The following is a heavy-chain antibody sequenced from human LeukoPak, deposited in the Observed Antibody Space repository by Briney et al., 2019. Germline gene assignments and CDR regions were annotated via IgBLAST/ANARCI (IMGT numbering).Heavy chain of an antibody. J-gene: IGHJ4*02. CDR3: AKASSNYFYYFVD. CDR1: GFTFSNCW. D-gene: IGHD2/OR15-2a*01. CDR2: VKTDGSDK. V-gene: IGHV3-7*02. Sequence: GGSLRLSCAASGFTFSNCWMDWFRQAPGKGLEWVANVKTDGSDKYYADSVKGRFTLSRDNSKNTLYLQTNTLRDEDTAVYYCAKASSNYFYYFVDCCQRGMVTVVS.